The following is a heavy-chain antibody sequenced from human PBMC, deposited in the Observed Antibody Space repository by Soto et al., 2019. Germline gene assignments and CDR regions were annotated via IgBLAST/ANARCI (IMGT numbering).Heavy chain of an antibody. CDR3: ARSIVVVTSFDY. V-gene: IGHV1-18*01. Sequence: GASVKVSCKASGYTFTSCGISWVRQAPGQGLEWMGWISAYNGNTNYAQKLQGRVTMTTDTSTSTAYMELSSLRSEDTAVYYCARSIVVVTSFDYWGQGTLVTVSS. D-gene: IGHD3-22*01. CDR2: ISAYNGNT. CDR1: GYTFTSCG. J-gene: IGHJ4*02.